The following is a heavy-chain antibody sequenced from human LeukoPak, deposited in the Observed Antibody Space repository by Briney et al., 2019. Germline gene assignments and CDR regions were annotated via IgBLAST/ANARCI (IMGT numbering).Heavy chain of an antibody. CDR2: INPNSGGT. CDR1: GYTFTGYY. CDR3: ARDLAKLAYDFWSGYLPSALDY. D-gene: IGHD3-3*01. V-gene: IGHV1-2*02. Sequence: ASVKVSCKASGYTFTGYYMHWVRQAPGQGLEWMGWINPNSGGTNYAQKFQGRVTMTRDTSISTAYMELSRLRSDDTAVYYCARDLAKLAYDFWSGYLPSALDYWGQGTLVTVSS. J-gene: IGHJ4*02.